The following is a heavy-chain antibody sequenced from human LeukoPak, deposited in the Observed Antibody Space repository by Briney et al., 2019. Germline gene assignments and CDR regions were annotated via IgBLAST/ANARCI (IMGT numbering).Heavy chain of an antibody. CDR3: ARTHLGTPDYGDY. CDR1: GGSISSSSYY. D-gene: IGHD3-10*01. V-gene: IGHV4-39*01. CDR2: IYYSGST. Sequence: SETLSLTCTVSGGSISSSSYYWGWIRQPPGKGLEWIGSIYYSGSTYYNPSLKSRVTISVDTSKNQFSLKLSSVTAADTAVYYCARTHLGTPDYGDYWGQGTLVTVSS. J-gene: IGHJ4*02.